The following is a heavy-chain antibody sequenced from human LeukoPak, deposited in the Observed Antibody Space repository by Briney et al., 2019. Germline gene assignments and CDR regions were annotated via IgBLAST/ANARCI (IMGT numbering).Heavy chain of an antibody. CDR3: ASRHSSSWYGYMDV. CDR1: GFTFSSYA. J-gene: IGHJ6*03. CDR2: ISYDGSNK. D-gene: IGHD6-13*01. V-gene: IGHV3-30*14. Sequence: PGGSLRLSCAASGFTFSSYAMHWVRQAPGKGLEWVAVISYDGSNKYYADSVKGRFTISRDNSKNTLYLQMGSLRAEDMAVYYCASRHSSSWYGYMDVWGKGTTVTVSS.